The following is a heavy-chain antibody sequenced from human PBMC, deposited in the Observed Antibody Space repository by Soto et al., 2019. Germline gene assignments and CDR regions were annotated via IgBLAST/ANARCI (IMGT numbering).Heavy chain of an antibody. D-gene: IGHD6-13*01. CDR3: ARDSTTWFPYYGIDV. V-gene: IGHV4-59*01. Sequence: PSETLSLTCTVSGGSIDYYYWSWIRQPPGKGLEWIGYISDSGSTEYNPSLRSRVTISVDTSKNQFSLKLSSVTAADTAVYYCARDSTTWFPYYGIDVWAQGTTVTVSS. J-gene: IGHJ6*02. CDR1: GGSIDYYY. CDR2: ISDSGST.